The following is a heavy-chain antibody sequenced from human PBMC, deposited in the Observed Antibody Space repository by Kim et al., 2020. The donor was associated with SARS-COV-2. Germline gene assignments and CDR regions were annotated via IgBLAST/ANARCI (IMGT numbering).Heavy chain of an antibody. D-gene: IGHD3-16*01. CDR3: AREMSRRLVEFPDAFDI. CDR2: IIPIFGTA. V-gene: IGHV1-69*13. J-gene: IGHJ3*02. Sequence: SVKVSCKASGGTFSSYAISWVRQAPGQGLEWMGGIIPIFGTANYAHKFQGRVTITADESTSTAYMELSSLRSEDTAVYYCAREMSRRLVEFPDAFDIWGQGTMLTVSS. CDR1: GGTFSSYA.